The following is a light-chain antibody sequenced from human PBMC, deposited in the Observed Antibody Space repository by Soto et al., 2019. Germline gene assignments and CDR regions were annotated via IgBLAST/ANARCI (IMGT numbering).Light chain of an antibody. CDR3: SSFGVSNNV. CDR2: DVT. J-gene: IGLJ1*01. CDR1: SGDVGGYDY. Sequence: QSALTQPPSASGSPGQSVTISCTGTSGDVGGYDYVSWYQQHPGKAPKLMIYDVTKRPSEVPDRFSGSKSGNTASLTVSGLQAEDEADYYCSSFGVSNNVFGTGTKVTVL. V-gene: IGLV2-8*01.